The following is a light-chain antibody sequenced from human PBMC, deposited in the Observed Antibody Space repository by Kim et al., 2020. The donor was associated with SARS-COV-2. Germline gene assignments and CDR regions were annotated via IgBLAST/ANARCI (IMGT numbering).Light chain of an antibody. CDR1: ALPKQY. V-gene: IGLV3-25*03. CDR3: QSADSSGTPYVV. J-gene: IGLJ2*01. CDR2: KDS. Sequence: SYELTQPPPVSVSPGQTARITCSGDALPKQYAYWYQQKPGQAPVLVIYKDSERPSGIPERFSGSSSGTTVTLTISGVQAEDEADYYCQSADSSGTPYVV.